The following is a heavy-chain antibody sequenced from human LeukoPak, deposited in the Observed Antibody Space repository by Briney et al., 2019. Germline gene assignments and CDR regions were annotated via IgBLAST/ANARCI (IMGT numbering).Heavy chain of an antibody. CDR3: AKGPKRSIVVVPAAIFTDY. Sequence: GGSLRLSCAASGFTFSSYAMSWVRQAPGKGLEWVSAISGSGGSTYYADSVKGRFTISRDNSKNTLYLQMNSLRAEDTAVYYCAKGPKRSIVVVPAAIFTDYWGQGTLVTVSS. CDR1: GFTFSSYA. CDR2: ISGSGGST. V-gene: IGHV3-23*01. J-gene: IGHJ4*02. D-gene: IGHD2-2*01.